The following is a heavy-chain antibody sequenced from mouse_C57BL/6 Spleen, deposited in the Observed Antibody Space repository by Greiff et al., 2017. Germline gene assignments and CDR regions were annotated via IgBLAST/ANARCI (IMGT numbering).Heavy chain of an antibody. V-gene: IGHV1-61*01. CDR3: ARTLLKVLDY. Sequence: VQLQQPGAELVRPGSSVKLSCKASGYTFTSYWMDWVKQRPGQGLEWIGNIYPSDSETHYNQKFKDKATLTVDKPSSTAYMRLSSLTSEDSAVYYCARTLLKVLDYWGQGTTLTVSS. D-gene: IGHD2-14*01. J-gene: IGHJ2*01. CDR1: GYTFTSYW. CDR2: IYPSDSET.